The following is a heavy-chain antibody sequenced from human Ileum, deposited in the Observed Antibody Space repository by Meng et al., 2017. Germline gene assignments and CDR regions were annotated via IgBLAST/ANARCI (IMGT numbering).Heavy chain of an antibody. V-gene: IGHV4-30-4*03. Sequence: QVQLQESGPGLVKPSQTLSLTCSVSGGSFSSDNYYWTWIRQTPGKGLEWIGLTYYNGSPFYNPSLRSRVSLSIDKSKNQFSLKVISVTAADTAVYYCVNYCSGGKCSPNEKTQHWGQGTLVTVSS. D-gene: IGHD2-15*01. CDR1: GGSFSSDNYY. CDR2: TYYNGSP. J-gene: IGHJ1*01. CDR3: VNYCSGGKCSPNEKTQH.